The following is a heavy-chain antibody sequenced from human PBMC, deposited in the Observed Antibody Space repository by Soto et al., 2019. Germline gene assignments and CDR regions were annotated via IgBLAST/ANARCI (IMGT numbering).Heavy chain of an antibody. J-gene: IGHJ4*02. CDR2: ISAIGDT. D-gene: IGHD6-19*01. Sequence: GGSLRLSRAASGFTFSSNAMSWVRQAPGKGLEWVSTISAIGDTFYADSVKGRFTISRDNSENTLFVQMNGLRAEDTALYYCTKDLAAVTGLQFDYWGQGTLVTVS. V-gene: IGHV3-23*01. CDR1: GFTFSSNA. CDR3: TKDLAAVTGLQFDY.